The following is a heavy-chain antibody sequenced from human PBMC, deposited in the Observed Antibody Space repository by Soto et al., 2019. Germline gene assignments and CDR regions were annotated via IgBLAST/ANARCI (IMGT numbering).Heavy chain of an antibody. CDR1: VGSFSGYY. CDR2: INHSGST. D-gene: IGHD3-22*01. CDR3: AGRNGYYSGIDY. V-gene: IGHV4-34*01. Sequence: SETLSLTCAVHVGSFSGYYWSWIRQPPGKGLEWIGEINHSGSTNYNPSLKSRVTISSDTSKNQLSLRVNSVTAADTAVYYCAGRNGYYSGIDYWGQGTLVTVSS. J-gene: IGHJ4*02.